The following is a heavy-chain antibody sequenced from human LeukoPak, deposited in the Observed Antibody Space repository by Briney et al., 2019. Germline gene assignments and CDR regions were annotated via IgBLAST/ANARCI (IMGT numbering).Heavy chain of an antibody. Sequence: ASVKVSCKASGYAFTGYYMHWVRQAPGQGLEWMGWINPNSGGTNYAQKFQGRVTMTRDTSISTAYMELSRLRSDDTAVYYCAREVEYQLLFVFDYWGQGALVTVSS. CDR2: INPNSGGT. J-gene: IGHJ4*02. CDR1: GYAFTGYY. V-gene: IGHV1-2*02. D-gene: IGHD2-2*01. CDR3: AREVEYQLLFVFDY.